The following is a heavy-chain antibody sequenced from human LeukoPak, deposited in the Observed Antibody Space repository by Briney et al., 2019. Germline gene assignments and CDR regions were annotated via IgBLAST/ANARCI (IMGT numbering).Heavy chain of an antibody. J-gene: IGHJ4*02. V-gene: IGHV3-23*01. Sequence: PGGSLRLSCAASGFTFSSYAMSWVRQAPGKGLEWVSAISGSGGSTYYADSVKGRFTISRDNSKNTLYLQMNSLRAEDTAVYYCAKVVVVVITTGGFFDYWGQGTLVTVSS. CDR2: ISGSGGST. CDR3: AKVVVVVITTGGFFDY. CDR1: GFTFSSYA. D-gene: IGHD3-22*01.